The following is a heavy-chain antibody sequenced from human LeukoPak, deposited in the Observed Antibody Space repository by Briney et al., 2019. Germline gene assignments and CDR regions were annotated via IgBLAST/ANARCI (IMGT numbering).Heavy chain of an antibody. D-gene: IGHD2-21*01. CDR1: GFTFSSYA. J-gene: IGHJ3*02. V-gene: IGHV3-30*04. CDR3: AREGGDYFSGWIDAFDI. CDR2: ISYDGINK. Sequence: GGSLRLSCAASGFTFSSYAMHWVRQAPGEGLEWVAIISYDGINKYYADSVQGRFTISRDNSKNTLYLQMNSLRTVDTAVYYCAREGGDYFSGWIDAFDIWGQGTMVTVSS.